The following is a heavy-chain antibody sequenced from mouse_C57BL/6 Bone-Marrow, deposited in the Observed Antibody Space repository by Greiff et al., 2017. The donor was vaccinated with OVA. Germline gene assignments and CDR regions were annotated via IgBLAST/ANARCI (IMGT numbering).Heavy chain of an antibody. Sequence: VKLQESGAELARPGASVKMSCKASGYTFTSYTMHWVKQRPGQGLEWIGYINPSSGYTKYNQKFKDKATLTADKSSSTAYMQLSSLTSEDSAVYYCARSRRRGGFDYWGQGTTLTVSS. J-gene: IGHJ2*01. V-gene: IGHV1-4*01. CDR3: ARSRRRGGFDY. CDR2: INPSSGYT. CDR1: GYTFTSYT.